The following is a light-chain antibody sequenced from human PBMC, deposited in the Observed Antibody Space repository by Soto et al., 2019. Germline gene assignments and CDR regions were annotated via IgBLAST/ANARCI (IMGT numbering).Light chain of an antibody. V-gene: IGLV2-14*03. CDR3: SSYTSDSTYV. J-gene: IGLJ1*01. CDR2: DVS. Sequence: QSALTQPASLSGSPGQSITISCTGTSSDVGGYNYVSWYQQHPGTAPKLMIHDVSNRPSGVSYRFSGSKSGNTASLTISGLQAEDEADYYCSSYTSDSTYVFGTGTKVTVL. CDR1: SSDVGGYNY.